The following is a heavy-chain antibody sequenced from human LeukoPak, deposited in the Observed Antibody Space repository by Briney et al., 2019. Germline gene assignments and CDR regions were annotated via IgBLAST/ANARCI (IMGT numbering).Heavy chain of an antibody. Sequence: GASAKVSCKASGYTFTNYDITWVRQAPGKGLEWMGWISTYDSNTNYAQKLQDKFTMTTDTSTSTAYMELRNLRSDDTAVYYCARGGGEPGDYWGQGTLVTVSS. CDR3: ARGGGEPGDY. V-gene: IGHV1-18*01. CDR1: GYTFTNYD. CDR2: ISTYDSNT. J-gene: IGHJ4*02. D-gene: IGHD1-26*01.